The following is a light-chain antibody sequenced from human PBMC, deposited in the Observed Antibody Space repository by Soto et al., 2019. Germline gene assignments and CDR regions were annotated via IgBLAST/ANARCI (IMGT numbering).Light chain of an antibody. CDR2: DVS. J-gene: IGLJ1*01. CDR3: SSYTTSNTRQIV. Sequence: QSALTQPDSVSGSPGQSITISCTGTSSDVGGYNYVSWYQQHPGKAPKFMIYDVSNRPSRFSNRFSGSKSGNTASLTISGLQAEYEADYYCSSYTTSNTRQIVFGTGTKLTVL. CDR1: SSDVGGYNY. V-gene: IGLV2-14*01.